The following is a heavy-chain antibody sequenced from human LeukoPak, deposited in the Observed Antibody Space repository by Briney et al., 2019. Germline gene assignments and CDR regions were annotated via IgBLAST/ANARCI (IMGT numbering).Heavy chain of an antibody. Sequence: GGSLRLSCAASEFTVSNNYMNWVRQAPGKGLEYVSSININGGRTYYADSVKGRFTISRDNSKNTLYLQMSSLRAEDTAVYYCVKDKWIDHWGQGTLVTVSS. CDR2: ININGGRT. CDR1: EFTVSNNY. J-gene: IGHJ4*02. CDR3: VKDKWIDH. V-gene: IGHV3-64D*09. D-gene: IGHD2-8*01.